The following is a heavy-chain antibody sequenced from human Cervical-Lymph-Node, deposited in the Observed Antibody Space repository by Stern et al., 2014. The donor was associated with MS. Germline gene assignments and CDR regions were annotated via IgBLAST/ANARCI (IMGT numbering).Heavy chain of an antibody. CDR2: IHPGDSDT. Sequence: EVQLVESGAEVKKPGESLKISCKGSGYSFTNYWIGWVRQMPGKGLEWMGVIHPGDSDTRYSPSFQGRVTISADKSISTAYLQWSSLKASDTAMYYCARHRQQTLYGMDVWGQGTTVTVSS. CDR1: GYSFTNYW. V-gene: IGHV5-51*01. CDR3: ARHRQQTLYGMDV. J-gene: IGHJ6*02. D-gene: IGHD6-13*01.